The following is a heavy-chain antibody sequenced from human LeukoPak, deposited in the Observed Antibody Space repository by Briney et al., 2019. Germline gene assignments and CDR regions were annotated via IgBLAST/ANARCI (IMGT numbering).Heavy chain of an antibody. D-gene: IGHD5-18*01. CDR2: ISYDGSNK. CDR1: GFTFSSYA. J-gene: IGHJ4*02. CDR3: APRKDTPHLHDY. V-gene: IGHV3-30-3*01. Sequence: GGSLRLSCAAPGFTFSSYAMHWVRQAPGKGLEWVADISYDGSNKYYAYSVKGRFTISRDNTKNTLYLQMNSLRAEDPAVYYSAPRKDTPHLHDYWGQGTLVTVSS.